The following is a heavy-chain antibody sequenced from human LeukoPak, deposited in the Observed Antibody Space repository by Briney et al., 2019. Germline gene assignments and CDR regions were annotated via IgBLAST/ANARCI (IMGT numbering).Heavy chain of an antibody. CDR1: GGTFSSYA. CDR2: IIPIFGTA. V-gene: IGHV1-69*06. CDR3: ARDGTMSTRAPGGVPDY. J-gene: IGHJ4*02. D-gene: IGHD3-10*02. Sequence: ASVKVSCKASGGTFSSYAISWVRQAPGQGLEWMGGIIPIFGTANYAQKFQGRVTITADKSTSTAYMELSSLRSEATAVYYCARDGTMSTRAPGGVPDYWGQGTLVTVSS.